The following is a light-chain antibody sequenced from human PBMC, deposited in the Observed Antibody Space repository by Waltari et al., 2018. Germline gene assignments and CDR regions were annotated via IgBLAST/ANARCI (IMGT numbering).Light chain of an antibody. Sequence: SYDLTRSVSESVSPGQPASITCSGDKLGDKSVCWYQQKPGQAPVPVIYQDSKRPSGIPERFSGSNSGNTATLTISGTQAMDEADYYCQAWDSSTVVFGGGTKLTVL. CDR1: KLGDKS. CDR2: QDS. CDR3: QAWDSSTVV. V-gene: IGLV3-1*01. J-gene: IGLJ2*01.